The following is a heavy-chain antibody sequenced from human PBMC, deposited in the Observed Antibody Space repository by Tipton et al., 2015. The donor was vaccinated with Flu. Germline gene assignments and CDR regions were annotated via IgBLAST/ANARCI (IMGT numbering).Heavy chain of an antibody. Sequence: QLVQSGAELKKPGASVKISCKASGYSFNGYYIHWVRQAPGQGLEWMGWINPNSGGIKYAQKFQGRVTMTSDTSMVTVYMDLTRLTSDDTAVYYCARRGFDFWGQGTQVSVSS. CDR3: ARRGFDF. CDR1: GYSFNGYY. CDR2: INPNSGGI. J-gene: IGHJ4*02. V-gene: IGHV1-2*02.